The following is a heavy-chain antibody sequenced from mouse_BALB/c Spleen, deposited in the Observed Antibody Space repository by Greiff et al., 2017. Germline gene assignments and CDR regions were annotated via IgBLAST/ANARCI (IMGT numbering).Heavy chain of an antibody. Sequence: QVQLQQSGAELVRPGSSVKISCKASGYAFSSYWMNWVKQRPGQGLEWIGQIYTGDGATNYNGTFKGKATLTADKSSSTAYTQLSSLTSEDSAVCFCAGRRYAMDYWGQGTSVTVSA. J-gene: IGHJ4*01. CDR3: AGRRYAMDY. CDR1: GYAFSSYW. CDR2: IYTGDGAT. V-gene: IGHV1-80*01.